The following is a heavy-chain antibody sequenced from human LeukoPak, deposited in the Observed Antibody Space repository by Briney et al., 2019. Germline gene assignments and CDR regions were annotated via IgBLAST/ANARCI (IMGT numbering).Heavy chain of an antibody. D-gene: IGHD6-13*01. V-gene: IGHV4-59*01. CDR3: ASLQAAAGLDY. Sequence: PSETLSLTCTVSGGSISSYYWSWIRQPPGKGLEWIGYIYYSGSTNYNPSLKSRVTISVVTSKNQFSLKLSSVTAADTAVYYCASLQAAAGLDYWGQGTLVTVSS. J-gene: IGHJ4*02. CDR2: IYYSGST. CDR1: GGSISSYY.